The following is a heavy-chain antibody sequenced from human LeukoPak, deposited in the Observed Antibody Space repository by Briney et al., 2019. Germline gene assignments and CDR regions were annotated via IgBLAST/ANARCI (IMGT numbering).Heavy chain of an antibody. CDR1: GYSINNYW. J-gene: IGHJ5*02. D-gene: IGHD2-15*01. Sequence: ESLNISCKGSGYSINNYWIGWVRQMPGKGLEWMGIIYPADSDIRHSPSFQGQVTISADKSISTAYLQWSSLKASDTAMYYCARQEYCSGGSCYAWFDPWGQGTLVTVSS. V-gene: IGHV5-51*01. CDR2: IYPADSDI. CDR3: ARQEYCSGGSCYAWFDP.